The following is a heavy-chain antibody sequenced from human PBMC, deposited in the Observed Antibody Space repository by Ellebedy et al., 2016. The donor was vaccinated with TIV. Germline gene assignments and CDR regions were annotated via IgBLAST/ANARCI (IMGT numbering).Heavy chain of an antibody. J-gene: IGHJ4*02. V-gene: IGHV3-7*01. CDR1: GFTFSSYW. D-gene: IGHD1-26*01. CDR3: ARRGKSGSYSIDY. CDR2: IKQDGSEK. Sequence: GESLKISCAASGFTFSSYWMSWVRQAPGKGLEWVANIKQDGSEKYYVDSVKGRFTISRDNAKNSLYLQMNSLRAEDTAVYYCARRGKSGSYSIDYWGQGTLVTVSS.